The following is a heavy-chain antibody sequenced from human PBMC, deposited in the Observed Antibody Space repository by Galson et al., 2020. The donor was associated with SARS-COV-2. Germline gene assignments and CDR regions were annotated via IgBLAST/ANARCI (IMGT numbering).Heavy chain of an antibody. Sequence: GESLKISCTASGFSFSSSGMHWVRQAPGKGLEWLAGISHDATYKDYGASVRGRFTISRDNPRNTVYLQINSLRSEDTAVYYCAKGCTAGTYCFYIDHWGQGTPVTVSS. CDR2: ISHDATYK. J-gene: IGHJ4*02. V-gene: IGHV3-30*18. CDR3: AKGCTAGTYCFYIDH. D-gene: IGHD2-21*02. CDR1: GFSFSSSG.